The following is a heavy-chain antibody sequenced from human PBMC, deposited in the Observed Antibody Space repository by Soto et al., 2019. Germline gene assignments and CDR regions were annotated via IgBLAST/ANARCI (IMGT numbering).Heavy chain of an antibody. CDR1: GGTFSSYA. CDR2: IIPIFGTA. J-gene: IGHJ4*02. V-gene: IGHV1-69*06. CDR3: AREKVDGSGSHYNFDS. Sequence: SVKVSCKASGGTFSSYAISWVRQAPGQGLEWMGGIIPIFGTANYAQKFRGRVTITADKSTSTAYMELSSLRSEDTAVYYCAREKVDGSGSHYNFDSWGRGTLVTVSS. D-gene: IGHD5-12*01.